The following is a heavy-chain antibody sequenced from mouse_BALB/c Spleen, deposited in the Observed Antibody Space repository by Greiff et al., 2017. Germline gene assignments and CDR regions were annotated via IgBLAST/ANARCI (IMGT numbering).Heavy chain of an antibody. D-gene: IGHD2-10*02. J-gene: IGHJ1*01. CDR3: ARPGYGNHWYFDV. Sequence: EVQGVESGPGLVKPSQSLSLTCTVTGYSITSDYAWNWIRQFPGNKLEWMGYISYSGSTSYNPSLKSRISITRDTSKNQFFLQLNSVTTEDTATYYCARPGYGNHWYFDVWGAGTTVTVSS. V-gene: IGHV3-2*02. CDR1: GYSITSDYA. CDR2: ISYSGST.